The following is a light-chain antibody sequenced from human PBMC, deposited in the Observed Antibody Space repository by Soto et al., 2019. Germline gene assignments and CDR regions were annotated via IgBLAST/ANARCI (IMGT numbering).Light chain of an antibody. Sequence: DIPMTQSPSTLSGSVGDRVTITCRASQSVNSWLAWYQQKPGKAPKLLIYKASTLKSGVPSRFSGSGSGTEFTLTISSLQPDDFATYYCQHYNSYPEAFGQGTKVDIK. CDR2: KAS. J-gene: IGKJ1*01. CDR3: QHYNSYPEA. V-gene: IGKV1-5*03. CDR1: QSVNSW.